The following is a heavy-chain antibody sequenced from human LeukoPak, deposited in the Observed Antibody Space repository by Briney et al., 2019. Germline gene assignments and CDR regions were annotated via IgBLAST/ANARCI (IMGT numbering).Heavy chain of an antibody. D-gene: IGHD5-12*01. CDR3: ARVARGAFDI. CDR2: INPSGGST. V-gene: IGHV1-46*01. Sequence: ASVKVSCKASGYTFTSYAMNWVRQAPGQGLEWMGIINPSGGSTSYSQKFQGRVTMTRDMSTSTVYMELSSLRSEDTAVYYCARVARGAFDIWGQGTMVTVSS. CDR1: GYTFTSYA. J-gene: IGHJ3*02.